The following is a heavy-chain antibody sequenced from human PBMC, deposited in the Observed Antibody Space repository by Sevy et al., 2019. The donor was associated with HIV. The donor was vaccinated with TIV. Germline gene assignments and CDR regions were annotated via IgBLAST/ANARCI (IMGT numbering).Heavy chain of an antibody. CDR2: ISYDGSNK. CDR1: GFTFSSYA. V-gene: IGHV3-30-3*01. J-gene: IGHJ6*02. Sequence: GGSLRLSCAASGFTFSSYAMHWVRQAPGKGLECVAVISYDGSNKYYADSVKGRFTISRDNSKNTLYLQMNSLRAEDTAVYYCAGESTGDYYYYGMDVWGQGTTVTVSS. CDR3: AGESTGDYYYYGMDV. D-gene: IGHD3-10*01.